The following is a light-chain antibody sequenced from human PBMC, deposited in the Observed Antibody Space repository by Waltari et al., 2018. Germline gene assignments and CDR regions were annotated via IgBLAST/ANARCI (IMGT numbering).Light chain of an antibody. Sequence: DIQMTQSPSSLSASVGDRVTITCRASQSISSYLNWYQQKPGKAPKLLIYAASSLQSGVPSRLSGSGSWTDFTLSISSLQPEDFATYYGQQSYSTPRTFGQGTKVEIK. CDR2: AAS. V-gene: IGKV1-39*01. CDR1: QSISSY. J-gene: IGKJ1*01. CDR3: QQSYSTPRT.